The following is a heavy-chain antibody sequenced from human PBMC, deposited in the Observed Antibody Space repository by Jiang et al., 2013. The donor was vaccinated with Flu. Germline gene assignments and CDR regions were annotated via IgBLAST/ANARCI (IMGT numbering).Heavy chain of an antibody. CDR1: GFTFSSYA. Sequence: QLLESGGGVVQPGRSLRLSCAASGFTFSSYAMHWVRQAPGKGLEWVAVISYDGSNKYYADSVKGRFTISRDNSKNTLYLQMNSLRAEDTAVYYCAREGRENYYDSRGGLAAFDIWGQGTMVTVSS. CDR3: AREGRENYYDSRGGLAAFDI. D-gene: IGHD3-22*01. J-gene: IGHJ3*02. V-gene: IGHV3-30-3*01. CDR2: ISYDGSNK.